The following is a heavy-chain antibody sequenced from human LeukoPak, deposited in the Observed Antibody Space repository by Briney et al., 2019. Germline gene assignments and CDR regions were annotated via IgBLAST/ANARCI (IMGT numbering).Heavy chain of an antibody. CDR1: GGSISSYW. Sequence: PSETLSLTCTVSGGSISSYWWSWIRQPAGKGLEWIGRMYADGDTNYNPSLKSRITMSLDTPENQFSLRLTSVTAADTAVYFCARAHGGCGGTCAFDSWGQGTLVTVSS. CDR2: MYADGDT. J-gene: IGHJ4*02. D-gene: IGHD2-15*01. CDR3: ARAHGGCGGTCAFDS. V-gene: IGHV4-4*07.